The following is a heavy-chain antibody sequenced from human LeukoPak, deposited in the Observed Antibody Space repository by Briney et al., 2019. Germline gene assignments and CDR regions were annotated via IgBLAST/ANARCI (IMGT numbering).Heavy chain of an antibody. J-gene: IGHJ4*02. CDR3: ARGPSRFIQMVTDDY. CDR1: GYTFTSYD. D-gene: IGHD5-18*01. Sequence: ASVKVSFKASGYTFTSYDVNWVRQATGQGLEWMGWMNPNSGNTGYAQKFQGRVTMTRNTSISTAYIELSSLRSEDTAVYYCARGPSRFIQMVTDDYWGQGTLVTVSS. CDR2: MNPNSGNT. V-gene: IGHV1-8*01.